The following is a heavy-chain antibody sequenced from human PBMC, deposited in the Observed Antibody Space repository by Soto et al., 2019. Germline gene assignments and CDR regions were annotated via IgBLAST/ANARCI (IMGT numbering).Heavy chain of an antibody. CDR1: GITFMKYG. CDR3: AKEFFFAVSSGQIGGLDI. CDR2: VSFDGSRQ. J-gene: IGHJ3*02. D-gene: IGHD3-3*01. Sequence: AGGSLRLSCTASGITFMKYGMHWVLQAPGRGLEWVAVVSFDGSRQYFADSVKGRFTISRDNSRNMVHLEMNSLRPEDTAVYFCAKEFFFAVSSGQIGGLDIWGPGTLVTVSS. V-gene: IGHV3-30*18.